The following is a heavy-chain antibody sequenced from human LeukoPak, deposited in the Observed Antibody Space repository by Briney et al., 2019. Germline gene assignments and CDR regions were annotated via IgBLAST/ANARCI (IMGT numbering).Heavy chain of an antibody. CDR1: GYSFTSKW. D-gene: IGHD2-8*01. V-gene: IGHV5-51*01. CDR2: IYPGDSDT. CDR3: ARRMGNWFDP. Sequence: GESLQISCKGSGYSFTSKWIGWVSQRPGKGLEWMGIIYPGDSDTRYSPSFQGQVTISADKSLSTAYLQWSSLGASDTAMYYCARRMGNWFDPWGQGTLVTVPS. J-gene: IGHJ5*02.